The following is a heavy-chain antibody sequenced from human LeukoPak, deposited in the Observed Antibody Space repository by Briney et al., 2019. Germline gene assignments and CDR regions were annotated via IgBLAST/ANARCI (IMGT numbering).Heavy chain of an antibody. Sequence: GSLRLSCAASGFTVSSNYMSWVRRAPGKGLEWVSVIYRGGSTYYADSVKGRFTISRDNSKNTLSLQMNSLRAVDTAVYYCARTTKEFDILTGYYFDYWGQGTLVTGSS. CDR1: GFTVSSNY. CDR3: ARTTKEFDILTGYYFDY. CDR2: IYRGGST. D-gene: IGHD3-9*01. J-gene: IGHJ4*02. V-gene: IGHV3-53*01.